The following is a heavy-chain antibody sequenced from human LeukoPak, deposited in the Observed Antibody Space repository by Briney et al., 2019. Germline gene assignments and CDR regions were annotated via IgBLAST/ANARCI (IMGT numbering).Heavy chain of an antibody. Sequence: SVKVSCKASGGTFSSYAISWVRQAPGQGLEWMGRIIPILGIANYAQKFLGRVTITADKSTSTAYMELSSLRSEDTAVYYCAREGDYYDSSGYYDDYWGQGTLVTVSS. D-gene: IGHD3-22*01. CDR2: IIPILGIA. CDR3: AREGDYYDSSGYYDDY. V-gene: IGHV1-69*04. CDR1: GGTFSSYA. J-gene: IGHJ4*02.